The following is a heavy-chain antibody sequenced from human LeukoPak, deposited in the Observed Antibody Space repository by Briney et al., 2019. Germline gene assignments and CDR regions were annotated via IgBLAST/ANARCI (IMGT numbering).Heavy chain of an antibody. V-gene: IGHV1-69*05. Sequence: SVKVSCKASGGTFSGYAISWVRQAPGQGLEWMGGIIPIFGTANYAQKFQGRVTITTDESTSTAYMELGSLRSEDTAVYYCARDIRYCSSTSCWGSRFDPWGQGTLVTVSS. CDR2: IIPIFGTA. D-gene: IGHD2-2*01. J-gene: IGHJ5*02. CDR3: ARDIRYCSSTSCWGSRFDP. CDR1: GGTFSGYA.